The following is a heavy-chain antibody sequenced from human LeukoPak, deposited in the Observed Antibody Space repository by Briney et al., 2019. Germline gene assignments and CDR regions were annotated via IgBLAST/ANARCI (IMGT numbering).Heavy chain of an antibody. CDR3: XXXXXXXXXXFSFPNYDY. V-gene: IGHV3-15*01. CDR2: IKSKTDGGTT. CDR1: GFTFSNAW. Sequence: GGSLRLSCAASGFTFSNAWMSWVRQAPGKGLEWVGRIKSKTDGGTTDYAAPVKGRFTISRDDSKNTLYLQMNSLKTEDTAVXXXXXXXXXXXXXFSFPNYDYWGQGTLVTVSS. J-gene: IGHJ4*02.